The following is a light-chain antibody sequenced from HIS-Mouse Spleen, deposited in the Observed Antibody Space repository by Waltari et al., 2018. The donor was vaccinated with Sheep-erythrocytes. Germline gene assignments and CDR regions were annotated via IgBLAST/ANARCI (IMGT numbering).Light chain of an antibody. CDR1: SSYFGCSNY. Sequence: QSALTQPRSVSGSPGPSVTIPCTGPSSYFGCSNYVSWFQQHPGKAPKLTIYDVSKRSSWVPDRFSGSKSGNTASLTISGLQAEDEADYYCCSYAGSYTLVFGGGTKLTVL. J-gene: IGLJ2*01. V-gene: IGLV2-11*01. CDR2: DVS. CDR3: CSYAGSYTLV.